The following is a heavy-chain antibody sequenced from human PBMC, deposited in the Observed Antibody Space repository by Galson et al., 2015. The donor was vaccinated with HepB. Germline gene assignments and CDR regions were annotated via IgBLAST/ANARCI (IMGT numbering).Heavy chain of an antibody. J-gene: IGHJ6*02. V-gene: IGHV4-59*02. CDR3: ARGSGTAWIYYYYGMDV. D-gene: IGHD3-10*01. CDR2: IYYSESI. Sequence: ETLSLTCTVSGASVSSFYWSWIRQPPGKGLEWIGYIYYSESINYNPSLKSRATISVDTSKNQVSLKVTSVTAADTAVYYCARGSGTAWIYYYYGMDVWGQGTTVTVSS. CDR1: GASVSSFY.